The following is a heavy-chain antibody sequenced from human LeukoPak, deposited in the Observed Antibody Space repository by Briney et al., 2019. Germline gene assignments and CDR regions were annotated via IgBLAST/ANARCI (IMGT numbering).Heavy chain of an antibody. CDR2: IYSRGST. V-gene: IGHV4-38-2*02. CDR1: GYSISSGYY. D-gene: IGHD3-22*01. Sequence: SETLSLTCTVSGYSISSGYYWGWIQQPPGKGLEWIGRIYSRGSTNYNPSLKSRVTMSVDTSKNQFSLKLSSVTAADTAVYYCAKSNGYGLIDIWGQGAMVTVSS. J-gene: IGHJ3*02. CDR3: AKSNGYGLIDI.